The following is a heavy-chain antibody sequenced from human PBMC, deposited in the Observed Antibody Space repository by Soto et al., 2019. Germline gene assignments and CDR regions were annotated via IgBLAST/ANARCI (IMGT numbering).Heavy chain of an antibody. CDR1: GFTFSSYA. Sequence: EVQLLESGGGLVQPGGSLRLSCAASGFTFSSYAMSWVRQAPGKGLEWVSAISGSGGSTYYADSVKGRFTISRDNSKNTLYLQMNSLRANDTAVYYYAKDSRSREYSRDFDYWGQGPLVTVSS. D-gene: IGHD6-6*01. J-gene: IGHJ4*02. CDR3: AKDSRSREYSRDFDY. CDR2: ISGSGGST. V-gene: IGHV3-23*01.